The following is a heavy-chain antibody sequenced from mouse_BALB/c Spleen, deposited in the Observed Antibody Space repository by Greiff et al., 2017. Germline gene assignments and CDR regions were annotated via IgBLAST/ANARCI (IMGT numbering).Heavy chain of an antibody. CDR3: TRQITTGVYYAMDY. J-gene: IGHJ4*01. V-gene: IGHV1S22*01. CDR1: GYTFTSYW. Sequence: KQPGSELVRPGASVKLSCKASGYTFTSYWMHWVKQRPGQGLEWIGNIYPGSGSTNYDEKFKSKATLTVDTSSSTAYMQLSSLTSEDSAVYYCTRQITTGVYYAMDYWGQGTSVTVSS. CDR2: IYPGSGST. D-gene: IGHD2-4*01.